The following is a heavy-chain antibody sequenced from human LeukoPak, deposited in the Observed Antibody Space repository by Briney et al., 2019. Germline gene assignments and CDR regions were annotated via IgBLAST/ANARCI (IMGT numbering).Heavy chain of an antibody. Sequence: PGGSLRLSCAASGFTFGSYDMSWVRQAPGRGLGYVSAISGIGANTHYADSVQGRFTISRDNSKDTLYLQMSSLRGEDTAVYYCAKTSRRFLEWPRLYYYESWGHGTLVTVSS. J-gene: IGHJ4*03. V-gene: IGHV3-23*01. CDR3: AKTSRRFLEWPRLYYYES. D-gene: IGHD3-3*01. CDR1: GFTFGSYD. CDR2: ISGIGANT.